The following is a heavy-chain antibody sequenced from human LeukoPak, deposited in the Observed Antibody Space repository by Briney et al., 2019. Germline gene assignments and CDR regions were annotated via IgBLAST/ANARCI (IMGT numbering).Heavy chain of an antibody. CDR2: ISWNGGST. CDR3: ARDRNLKRGYSGYQGSFDI. J-gene: IGHJ3*02. V-gene: IGHV3-20*04. CDR1: GFTFDDYG. Sequence: PGGSLRLSCAASGFTFDDYGMSWVRQAPGKGLEWVSGISWNGGSTGYADSVKGRFTISRDNAKNSLYLQMNSLRAEGTALYYCARDRNLKRGYSGYQGSFDIWGQGTMVTVSS. D-gene: IGHD5-12*01.